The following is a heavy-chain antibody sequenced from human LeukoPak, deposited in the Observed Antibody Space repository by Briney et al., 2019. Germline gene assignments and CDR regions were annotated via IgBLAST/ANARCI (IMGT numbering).Heavy chain of an antibody. CDR2: INQDEGHK. D-gene: IGHD3-10*01. CDR3: VRGVEH. J-gene: IGHJ4*02. CDR1: GFTFSDYS. Sequence: GGSLRLSCAASGFTFSDYSMHWVRQAPGKELEWVANINQDEGHKDYVDSVKGRFTVSRDNAKNSLYLQMNSLRVDDTAVYYCVRGVEHWGQGTLVTVSS. V-gene: IGHV3-7*04.